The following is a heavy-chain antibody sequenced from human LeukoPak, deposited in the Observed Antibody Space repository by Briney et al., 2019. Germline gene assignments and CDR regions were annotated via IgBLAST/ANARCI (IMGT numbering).Heavy chain of an antibody. CDR1: GFTFRNFW. Sequence: PGGSLRLSCAASGFTFRNFWMHWVRQAPGKRLVWVSRINTDGSSTNYSDSVKGRFTISRDNAKNTLYLQMNSLRAEDTAVYYCATGRYGDYEVAHGAFDIWGQGTMVTVSS. D-gene: IGHD4-17*01. V-gene: IGHV3-74*01. CDR2: INTDGSST. J-gene: IGHJ3*02. CDR3: ATGRYGDYEVAHGAFDI.